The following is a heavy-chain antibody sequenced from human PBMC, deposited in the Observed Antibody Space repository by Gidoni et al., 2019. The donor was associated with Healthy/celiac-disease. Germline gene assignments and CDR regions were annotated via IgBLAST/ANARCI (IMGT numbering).Heavy chain of an antibody. CDR1: GFTLDDYA. D-gene: IGHD1-26*01. J-gene: IGHJ3*02. CDR3: ANDISAIGSDLSPGAAFDI. V-gene: IGHV3-9*01. CDR2: ISWNSGSI. Sequence: EVQLVESGGGLVQPGRSLRLSCAASGFTLDDYAIDWVRQAPGKGLEWVSGISWNSGSIGYADSVKCRFTISRDNAKNSLYLQMNSLRAEDTALYYCANDISAIGSDLSPGAAFDIWGQGTMVTVSS.